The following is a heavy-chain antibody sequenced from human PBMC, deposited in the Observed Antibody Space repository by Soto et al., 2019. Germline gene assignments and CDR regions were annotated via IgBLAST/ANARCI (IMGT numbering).Heavy chain of an antibody. CDR1: GFSLTTSGVG. CDR3: ARSRRITMIGVVSWFDP. V-gene: IGHV2-5*01. CDR2: IYWNDDQ. J-gene: IGHJ5*02. Sequence: KESGPTLVKPTQTLTLTCTFSGFSLTTSGVGVGWIRQSPGKALEWLALIYWNDDQWYSPSLKSRLTNTKDTSKNQVVLKMTNMDPVDTATYFCARSRRITMIGVVSWFDPWGQGTLVTVSS. D-gene: IGHD3-3*01.